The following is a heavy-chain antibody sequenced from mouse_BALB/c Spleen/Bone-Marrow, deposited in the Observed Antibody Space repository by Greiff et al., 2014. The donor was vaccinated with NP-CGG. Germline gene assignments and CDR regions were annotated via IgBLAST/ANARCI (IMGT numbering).Heavy chain of an antibody. CDR1: GFTFTDYF. J-gene: IGHJ2*01. Sequence: EVNLVESGGGLVQPGGSLRLSCTTSGFTFTDYFMTWVRQPPGKALEWLGFIRNKANGYTTEYNPSVKGRFTISRDTTQGILYLQMNTLSDEDSANYFCARDYSGYFDSWGQGTTLTVSS. D-gene: IGHD5-1*01. CDR3: ARDYSGYFDS. V-gene: IGHV7-3*02. CDR2: IRNKANGYTT.